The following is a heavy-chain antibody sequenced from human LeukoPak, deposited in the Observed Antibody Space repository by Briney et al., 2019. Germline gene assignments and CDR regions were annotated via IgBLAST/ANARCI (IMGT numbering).Heavy chain of an antibody. J-gene: IGHJ4*02. Sequence: PGGSLRLTCASSGFTYSNAWRSGVRQAPGKGLEWVGRIKSKTDGGTTDYAAPVKGRFTISRDDSKNTLYLQMNSVKTDDTAVYYCTTDSPLRYCSGGSCYLNWATFEYGGQGTLVTVSS. CDR2: IKSKTDGGTT. D-gene: IGHD2-15*01. CDR3: TTDSPLRYCSGGSCYLNWATFEY. V-gene: IGHV3-15*01. CDR1: GFTYSNAW.